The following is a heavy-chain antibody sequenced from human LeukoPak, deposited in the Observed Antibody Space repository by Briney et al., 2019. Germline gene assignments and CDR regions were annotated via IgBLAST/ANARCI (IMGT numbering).Heavy chain of an antibody. CDR3: ARGRNYYYDSRGGLAY. V-gene: IGHV4-34*01. Sequence: MPGGSLRLSCAASGFTFSSYSMNWVRQPPGKGLEWIGEINHSGSTNYNPSLKSRVTISVDTSKNQFSLKLSSVTAADTAVYYCARGRNYYYDSRGGLAYWGQGTLVTVSS. CDR1: GFTFSSYS. J-gene: IGHJ4*02. D-gene: IGHD3-22*01. CDR2: INHSGST.